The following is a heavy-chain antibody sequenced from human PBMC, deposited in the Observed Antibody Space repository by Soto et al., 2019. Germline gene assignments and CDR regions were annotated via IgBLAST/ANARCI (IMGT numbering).Heavy chain of an antibody. V-gene: IGHV1-69*04. CDR3: ARDPTVTSYYMDV. Sequence: GASVKVSCKASGGTFSSYTISWVRQAPGQGLEWMGRIIPILGIANYAQKFQGRVTITADKSTSTAYMELSSLRSEDTVVYYCARDPTVTSYYMDVWGKGTTVTVSS. CDR2: IIPILGIA. CDR1: GGTFSSYT. D-gene: IGHD4-17*01. J-gene: IGHJ6*03.